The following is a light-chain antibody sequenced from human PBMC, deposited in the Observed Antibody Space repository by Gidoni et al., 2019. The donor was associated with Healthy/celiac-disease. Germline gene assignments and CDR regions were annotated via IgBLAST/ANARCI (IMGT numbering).Light chain of an antibody. Sequence: QSVLTQPPSASGTPGQRVTISCSGRSSNIGSNYVYWYQQLQGTAHKLLIYRNNQRPSGVPDRFSGSKSGTSASLAISGLRSEDEADYYCAAWDDSLSAVFGGGTKLTVL. CDR1: SSNIGSNY. CDR3: AAWDDSLSAV. CDR2: RNN. J-gene: IGLJ3*02. V-gene: IGLV1-47*01.